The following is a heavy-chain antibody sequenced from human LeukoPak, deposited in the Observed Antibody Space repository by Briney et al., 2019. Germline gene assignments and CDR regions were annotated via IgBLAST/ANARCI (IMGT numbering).Heavy chain of an antibody. Sequence: GGSLRLSCTASGFTFSTLAMSWVRQAPGKGLEWVSAISGSGGSTYYADSVKGRFTISRDNSKNTLYLQMNSLRAEDTAVYYCAKWTFEYSSSSDYWGQGTLVTVSS. J-gene: IGHJ4*02. CDR2: ISGSGGST. V-gene: IGHV3-23*01. D-gene: IGHD6-6*01. CDR3: AKWTFEYSSSSDY. CDR1: GFTFSTLA.